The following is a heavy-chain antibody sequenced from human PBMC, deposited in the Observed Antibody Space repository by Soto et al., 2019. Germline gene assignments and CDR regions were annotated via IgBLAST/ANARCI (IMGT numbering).Heavy chain of an antibody. CDR2: MNPNSGNT. CDR1: GYTVTSYD. D-gene: IGHD3-22*01. Sequence: ASVKVSCKSSGYTVTSYDINWVRQATGQGLEWMGWMNPNSGNTGYAQKFQGRVTMTRNTSISTAYMELSSLRSEDTAVYYCARYPPGYYDSSGYYSDYWGKGTLVTVSS. J-gene: IGHJ4*02. CDR3: ARYPPGYYDSSGYYSDY. V-gene: IGHV1-8*01.